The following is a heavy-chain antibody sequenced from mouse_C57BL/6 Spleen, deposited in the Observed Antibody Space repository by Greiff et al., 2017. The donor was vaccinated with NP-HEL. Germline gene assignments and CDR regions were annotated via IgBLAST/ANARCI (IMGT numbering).Heavy chain of an antibody. CDR1: GFTFSDYG. V-gene: IGHV5-17*01. D-gene: IGHD2-4*01. Sequence: EVKVEESGGGLVKPGGSLKLSCAASGFTFSDYGMHWVRQAPEKGLEWVAYISSGSSTIYYADTVKGRFTISRDNAKNTLFLQMTSLRSEDTARYYCARRSYYDYDGENWYFDVWGTGTTVTVAS. CDR2: ISSGSSTI. J-gene: IGHJ1*03. CDR3: ARRSYYDYDGENWYFDV.